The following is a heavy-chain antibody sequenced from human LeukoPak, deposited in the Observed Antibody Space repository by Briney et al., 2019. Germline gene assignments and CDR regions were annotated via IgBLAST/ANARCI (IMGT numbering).Heavy chain of an antibody. CDR3: ARGESRGSHIDY. D-gene: IGHD1-26*01. J-gene: IGHJ4*02. Sequence: PSETLSLTCTVSGYSISSGSYWGWIRQPPGKGLEGIGSFYDSGNTYYNPSLKSRVTISVDTSKNQFSLKVRSVTAADTAVYFCARGESRGSHIDYWGQGTLVTVSS. V-gene: IGHV4-38-2*02. CDR2: FYDSGNT. CDR1: GYSISSGSY.